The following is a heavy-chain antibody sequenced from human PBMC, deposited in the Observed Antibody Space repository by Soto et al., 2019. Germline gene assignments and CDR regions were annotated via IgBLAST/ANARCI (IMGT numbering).Heavy chain of an antibody. J-gene: IGHJ5*02. V-gene: IGHV3-23*01. CDR1: GFTFSSYA. D-gene: IGHD3-3*01. CDR2: ISGSGGST. Sequence: GGSLRLSCAASGFTFSSYAMRWVRQAPGKGLEWVSAISGSGGSTYYADSVKGRFTISRDNSKNTLYLQMNSLRAEDTAVYYCAKDITIFGVVNFSFDPWGQGALVTVSS. CDR3: AKDITIFGVVNFSFDP.